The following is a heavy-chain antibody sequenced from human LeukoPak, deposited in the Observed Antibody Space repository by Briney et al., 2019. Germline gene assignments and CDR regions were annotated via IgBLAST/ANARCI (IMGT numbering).Heavy chain of an antibody. CDR2: ISSSGSTI. J-gene: IGHJ3*02. CDR3: AKGDTVTPDQGAFDI. Sequence: GGSLRLSCAASGFTFSSYEMNWVRQAPGKGLEWVSYISSSGSTIYYADSVKGRFTISRDNAKNSLYLQMNSLRAEDTAVYYCAKGDTVTPDQGAFDIWGQGTMVAVSS. V-gene: IGHV3-48*03. CDR1: GFTFSSYE. D-gene: IGHD4-17*01.